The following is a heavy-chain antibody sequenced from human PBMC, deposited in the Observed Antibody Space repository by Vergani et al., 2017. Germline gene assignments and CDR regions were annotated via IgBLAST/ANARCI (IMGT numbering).Heavy chain of an antibody. CDR1: GFTFSSYG. V-gene: IGHV3-30*18. D-gene: IGHD2-2*01. CDR2: ISYDGSNK. Sequence: QVQLVESGGGVVQPGRSLRLSCAASGFTFSSYGMHWVRQAPGKGLEWVAVISYDGSNKYYADSVKGRFTISRDNSKNTLYLQMNSLRAEDTAVYYCAKLQGHCSSTSCEGYYYYMDVWGKXP. CDR3: AKLQGHCSSTSCEGYYYYMDV. J-gene: IGHJ6*03.